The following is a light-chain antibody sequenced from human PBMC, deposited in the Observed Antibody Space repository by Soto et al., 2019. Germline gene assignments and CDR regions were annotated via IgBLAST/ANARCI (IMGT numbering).Light chain of an antibody. V-gene: IGLV2-23*02. CDR1: SSDVGSYNL. J-gene: IGLJ1*01. Sequence: QSALTQPASVSGSPGQSITISCTGTSSDVGSYNLVSWYQHHPGKAPKLMIYEVSKRPSGVSNRFSGSKSGNTASLTISGLQAEDEADYYCCSYAGSSTLVVGTGTKVTVL. CDR3: CSYAGSSTLV. CDR2: EVS.